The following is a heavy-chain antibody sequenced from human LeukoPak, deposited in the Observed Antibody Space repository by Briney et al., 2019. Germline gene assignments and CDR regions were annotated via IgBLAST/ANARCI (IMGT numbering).Heavy chain of an antibody. V-gene: IGHV1-18*01. J-gene: IGHJ4*02. CDR3: ARNHLGLGL. CDR1: GYTFTTYE. D-gene: IGHD3-16*01. Sequence: GASVKVSCKASGYTFTTYEIIWVRQAHGQGLEWMGWINTRNGNANYAHQLQGRVTMTTDTSTSTSYMELASLRFDDTAIYYCARNHLGLGLWGQGTLVTVSS. CDR2: INTRNGNA.